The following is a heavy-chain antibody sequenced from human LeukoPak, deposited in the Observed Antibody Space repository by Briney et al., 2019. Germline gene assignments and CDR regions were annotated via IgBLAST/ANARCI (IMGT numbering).Heavy chain of an antibody. J-gene: IGHJ6*03. CDR3: ARGVLEYSSPEYYYYMDV. Sequence: SETLSLTCAVSGYFISSGYYWGWIRQPPGKGLEWIGSIHHSGSTYFNPSLKSRVTISVDTSKNQFSLKLTSVTAADTAVYYCARGVLEYSSPEYYYYMDVWGKGTTVTVSS. CDR2: IHHSGST. D-gene: IGHD6-6*01. V-gene: IGHV4-38-2*01. CDR1: GYFISSGYY.